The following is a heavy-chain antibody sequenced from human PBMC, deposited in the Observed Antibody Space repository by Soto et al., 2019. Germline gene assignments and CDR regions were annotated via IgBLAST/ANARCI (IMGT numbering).Heavy chain of an antibody. D-gene: IGHD3-10*01. V-gene: IGHV4-30-4*01. J-gene: IGHJ4*02. CDR3: ARDIILSGGFDY. CDR2: IYYSGST. Sequence: LSLTCTVSGXSISSGDYYWSWIRQPPGKGLEWIGYIYYSGSTYYNPSLKSRVTISVDTSKNQFSLKLSSVTAADTAVYYCARDIILSGGFDYWGQGTLVTVSS. CDR1: GXSISSGDYY.